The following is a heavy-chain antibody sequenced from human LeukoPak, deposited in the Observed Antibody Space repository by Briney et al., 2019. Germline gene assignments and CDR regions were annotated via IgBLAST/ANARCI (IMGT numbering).Heavy chain of an antibody. Sequence: ASVKVSCKASGYTFTGYYMHWVRQAPGQGLEWMGRINPNSGGTNYAQKFQGRVTMTRDTSISTAYMELSRLRSDDTAVYYCAATIPGIAAARLTPDAFDIWGQGTMVTVSS. V-gene: IGHV1-2*06. D-gene: IGHD6-13*01. CDR2: INPNSGGT. J-gene: IGHJ3*02. CDR3: AATIPGIAAARLTPDAFDI. CDR1: GYTFTGYY.